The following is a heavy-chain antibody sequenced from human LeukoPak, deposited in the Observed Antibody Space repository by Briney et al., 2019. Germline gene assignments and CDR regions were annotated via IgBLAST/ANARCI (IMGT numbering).Heavy chain of an antibody. Sequence: PGESLKISCKGSGYSFTSYWIGWVRQMPGEGLEWMGIIYPGDSDTRYSPSFQGQVTISADKSISTAYLQWSSLKASDTAMYYCASHSGYSYYYYGMDVWGQGTTVTVSS. CDR3: ASHSGYSYYYYGMDV. CDR1: GYSFTSYW. V-gene: IGHV5-51*01. J-gene: IGHJ6*02. D-gene: IGHD5-12*01. CDR2: IYPGDSDT.